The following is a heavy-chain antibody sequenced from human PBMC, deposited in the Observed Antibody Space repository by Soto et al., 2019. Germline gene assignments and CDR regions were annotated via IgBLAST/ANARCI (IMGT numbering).Heavy chain of an antibody. D-gene: IGHD1-26*01. V-gene: IGHV3-30-3*01. CDR3: AGDSSGSGSYCDY. CDR2: ISYDGSNK. Sequence: GGSLRLSCAASGFTFSSYAMHWVRQAPGKGLEWVAVISYDGSNKYYADSVKGRFTISRDNSKNTLYLQMNSLRAEDTAVYYCAGDSSGSGSYCDYWGQGTLVTVSS. J-gene: IGHJ4*02. CDR1: GFTFSSYA.